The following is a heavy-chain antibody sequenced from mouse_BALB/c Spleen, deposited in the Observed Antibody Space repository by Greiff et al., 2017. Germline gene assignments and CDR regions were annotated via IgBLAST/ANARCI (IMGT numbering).Heavy chain of an antibody. V-gene: IGHV5-6-5*01. Sequence: EVMLVESGGGLVKPGGSLKLSCAASGFTFSSYAMSWVRQTPEKRLEWVASISSGGSTYYPDSVKGRFTISRDNARNILYLQMSSLRSEDTAMYYCARLYGSRFYYAMDYWGQGTSVTVSS. J-gene: IGHJ4*01. CDR1: GFTFSSYA. D-gene: IGHD1-1*01. CDR3: ARLYGSRFYYAMDY. CDR2: ISSGGST.